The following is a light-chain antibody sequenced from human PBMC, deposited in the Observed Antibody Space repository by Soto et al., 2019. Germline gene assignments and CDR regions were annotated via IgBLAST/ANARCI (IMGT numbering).Light chain of an antibody. J-gene: IGKJ1*01. CDR1: QSVGSSY. Sequence: EVVFTQSPGTLSLSPGDRATVSCRASQSVGSSYLAWYQLKPGQAPRLIIYGTSSRATGIPDRFSGSGSGTDFTLTISRLEPEDFAVYYCQEYGTSRPFGQGTKVEIK. V-gene: IGKV3-20*01. CDR3: QEYGTSRP. CDR2: GTS.